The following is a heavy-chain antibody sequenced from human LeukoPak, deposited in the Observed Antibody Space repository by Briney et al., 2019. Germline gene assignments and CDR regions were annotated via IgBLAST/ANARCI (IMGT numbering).Heavy chain of an antibody. J-gene: IGHJ3*02. CDR3: ARTPPRIWFGEAQNDDAFDI. V-gene: IGHV1-69*13. CDR2: FISIFGTP. D-gene: IGHD3-10*01. Sequence: SVKVSCKASRGTLTSYVISWVRQAPGQGLEWMGGFISIFGTPNYAQKFQGRVTITADESTSTAYMELSRLRSEDTAVYYCARTPPRIWFGEAQNDDAFDIWGQGTMVTVSS. CDR1: RGTLTSYV.